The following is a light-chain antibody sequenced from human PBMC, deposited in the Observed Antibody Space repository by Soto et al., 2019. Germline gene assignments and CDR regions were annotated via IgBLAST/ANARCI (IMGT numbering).Light chain of an antibody. CDR3: QQYGSSQYT. V-gene: IGKV3-20*01. CDR2: GAS. J-gene: IGKJ2*01. CDR1: QSVSSSY. Sequence: EIVLTQSPGTLSLSPGERATLSCRASQSVSSSYVAWYQQKPGQAPRLLIYGASSRATGIPDRCSGSGSGTDLLLTISRLEADDFAVYYCQQYGSSQYTFGQGTKLEIK.